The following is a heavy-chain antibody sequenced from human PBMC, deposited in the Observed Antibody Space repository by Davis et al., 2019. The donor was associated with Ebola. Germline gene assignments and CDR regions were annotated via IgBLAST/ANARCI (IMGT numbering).Heavy chain of an antibody. Sequence: GESLNISCAASGFTFSNAWMTWVRQSPGKGLEWVGRFKSKTSGWKTDYAAPVKGRFTISRDDSKSTVYLQMNSLRTEDTALYYCAKDDAVDIWGKGTMVTVSS. CDR1: GFTFSNAW. CDR3: AKDDAVDI. V-gene: IGHV3-15*05. J-gene: IGHJ3*02. CDR2: FKSKTSGWKT.